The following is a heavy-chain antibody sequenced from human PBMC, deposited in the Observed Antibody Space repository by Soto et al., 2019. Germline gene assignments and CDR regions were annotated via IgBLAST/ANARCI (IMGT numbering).Heavy chain of an antibody. J-gene: IGHJ6*02. V-gene: IGHV3-21*01. Sequence: GGSLRLSCAASGFTFSSYSMNWVRQAPGKGLEWVSSISSSSSYIYYADSVKGRLTISRDNAKNSLYLQMNSLRAEETAVYYCARDGIAAAGPHYYYGMDVWGQGTTVTVSS. CDR3: ARDGIAAAGPHYYYGMDV. CDR2: ISSSSSYI. CDR1: GFTFSSYS. D-gene: IGHD6-13*01.